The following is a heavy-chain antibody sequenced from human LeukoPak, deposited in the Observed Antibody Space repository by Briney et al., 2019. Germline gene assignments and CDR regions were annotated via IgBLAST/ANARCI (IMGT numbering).Heavy chain of an antibody. CDR1: GFTFSSYA. J-gene: IGHJ4*02. CDR3: AKYTMIVVVISRSDY. V-gene: IGHV3-23*01. D-gene: IGHD3-22*01. CDR2: ISGSGGST. Sequence: GGSLRLSCAASGFTFSSYAMSWVRQAPGKGLEWVSAISGSGGSTYYADSVKGRFTISRDNSKNTLYLQMNSLRAEDTAVYYCAKYTMIVVVISRSDYWGQGTLVTVSS.